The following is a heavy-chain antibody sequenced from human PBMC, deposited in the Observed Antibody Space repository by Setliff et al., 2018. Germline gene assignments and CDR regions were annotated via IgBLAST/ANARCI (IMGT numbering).Heavy chain of an antibody. CDR3: ARAQAAYNWNYFVLGY. Sequence: GGSLRLSCAASGFTVSSNYMSWVRQAPGKGLEWVSYISSSSSTIYYADSVKGRFTISRDNAKNSLYLQMNSLRAEDTAVYYCARAQAAYNWNYFVLGYWGQGTLVTVSS. J-gene: IGHJ4*02. V-gene: IGHV3-48*01. CDR2: ISSSSSTI. D-gene: IGHD1-7*01. CDR1: GFTVSSNY.